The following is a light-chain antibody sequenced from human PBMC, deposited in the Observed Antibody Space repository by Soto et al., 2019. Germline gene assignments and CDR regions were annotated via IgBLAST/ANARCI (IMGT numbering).Light chain of an antibody. CDR2: DAT. Sequence: PGDTATLSCRASRSVTSVLAWYQPRPDQTPGLLICDATGGAAGIPDRFSGRGSGTEFALAISSLQSGDFAVYYCQQYNNWPLAFGGGTKVDIK. V-gene: IGKV3D-15*01. CDR1: RSVTSV. CDR3: QQYNNWPLA. J-gene: IGKJ4*01.